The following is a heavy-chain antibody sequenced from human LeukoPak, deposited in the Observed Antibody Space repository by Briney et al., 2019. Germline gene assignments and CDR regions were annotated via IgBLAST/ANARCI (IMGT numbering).Heavy chain of an antibody. CDR3: ATSSGWYPMYFGY. CDR2: ITAGTSDT. V-gene: IGHV3-23*01. Sequence: GGSLRLSCTASGFTFSTYPMSWVRQAPGKGLEWVSSITAGTSDTIYADSVKGRFTISRDNSKNTLSLQMNSLRAEDTALYYCATSSGWYPMYFGYWGQGILVSVSS. J-gene: IGHJ4*02. CDR1: GFTFSTYP. D-gene: IGHD6-19*01.